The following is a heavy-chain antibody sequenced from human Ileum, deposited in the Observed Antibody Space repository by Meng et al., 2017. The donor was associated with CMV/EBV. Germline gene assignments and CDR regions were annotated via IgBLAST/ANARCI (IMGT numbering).Heavy chain of an antibody. CDR2: ISGYNGDT. Sequence: ASVKVSCKASGYTFSMYGLSCVRQGPGQGLEWMGWISGYNGDTKYAQKVQGRVTMTIDTAKSTAYMELRSLRSDDTAVYYCARDRYRYYNISGLFDPWGQGTLVTVSS. V-gene: IGHV1-18*01. D-gene: IGHD3-22*01. J-gene: IGHJ5*02. CDR3: ARDRYRYYNISGLFDP. CDR1: GYTFSMYG.